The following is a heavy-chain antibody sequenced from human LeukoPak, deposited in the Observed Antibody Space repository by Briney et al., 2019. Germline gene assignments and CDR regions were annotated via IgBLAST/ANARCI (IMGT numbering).Heavy chain of an antibody. CDR1: GFTVSSNY. Sequence: GSVRLSCAASGFTVSSNYMSWVGQAPGKGLEWVSVIYSRGSTYYTDSVIDRFAISRDNSKNTLYLQMNSLRAGDTAVYYCARVVVLPAAYFDYWGEGTVVTVSS. V-gene: IGHV3-66*01. D-gene: IGHD2-2*01. J-gene: IGHJ4*02. CDR3: ARVVVLPAAYFDY. CDR2: IYSRGST.